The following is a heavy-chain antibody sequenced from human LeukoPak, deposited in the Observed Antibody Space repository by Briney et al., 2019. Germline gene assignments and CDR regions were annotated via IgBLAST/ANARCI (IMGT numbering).Heavy chain of an antibody. CDR3: ARGDYDSSGYIV. J-gene: IGHJ4*02. D-gene: IGHD3-22*01. CDR1: GFTLSADS. Sequence: GGSLRLSCAAPGFTLSADSMSWVRQAPGKGLEWVSAIYSSGYNTYYADSVKGRFTISRDNSKNTLYLQMNSLRAEDTAVYYCARGDYDSSGYIVWGQGTLVTVSS. V-gene: IGHV3-23*05. CDR2: IYSSGYNT.